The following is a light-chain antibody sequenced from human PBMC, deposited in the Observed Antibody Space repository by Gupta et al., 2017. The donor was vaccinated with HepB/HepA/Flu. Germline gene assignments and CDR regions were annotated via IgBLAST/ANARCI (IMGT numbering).Light chain of an antibody. CDR3: QQASSFPFT. CDR1: QAISGW. Sequence: DIQMIQSPSSVSASVGDTVTITCRASQAISGWLAWHQQKPGKAPKPLIYGATSLHSGVPTRFGGSGSGTDFSLTISNLQPEDSATYFCQQASSFPFTFGRGTRLEIK. CDR2: GAT. J-gene: IGKJ5*01. V-gene: IGKV1-12*02.